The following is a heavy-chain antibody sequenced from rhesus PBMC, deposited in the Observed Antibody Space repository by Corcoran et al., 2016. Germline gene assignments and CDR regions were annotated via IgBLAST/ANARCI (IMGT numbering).Heavy chain of an antibody. CDR2: IDPSDSDT. Sequence: EVQLVQSGAEVKRPGESLKISCKTSGYSFTSYWISWVLPLPGNGLEWMGAIDPSDSDTRYSPSFQGQVTISADKSISTTYLQWSSLKASDSATYYCAKLASSGWYYFDYWGQGVLVTVSS. CDR1: GYSFTSYW. CDR3: AKLASSGWYYFDY. V-gene: IGHV5-2*01. D-gene: IGHD6-31*01. J-gene: IGHJ4*01.